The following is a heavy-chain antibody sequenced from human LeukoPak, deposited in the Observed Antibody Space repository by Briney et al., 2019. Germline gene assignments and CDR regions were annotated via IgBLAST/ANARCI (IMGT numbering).Heavy chain of an antibody. CDR3: ARDRISFGVVMGAFDI. CDR2: IYYSGTT. J-gene: IGHJ3*02. D-gene: IGHD3-3*01. Sequence: PSETLSLTCTVSGGSISSSCHYWGWIRQPPGKGLEWIGSIYYSGTTAYNPSLKSRVTISVDTSKNQFSLKLSSVTAADTAVYYCARDRISFGVVMGAFDIWSQGTMVTVSS. V-gene: IGHV4-39*07. CDR1: GGSISSSCHY.